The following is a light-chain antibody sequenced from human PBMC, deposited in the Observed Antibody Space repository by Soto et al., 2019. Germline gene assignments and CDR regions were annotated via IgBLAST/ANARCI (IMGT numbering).Light chain of an antibody. Sequence: AIRMTQSPSSLSASTGGRVTITCRASQGISSYLAWYQQKPGKAPKLLIYAASTLQSGVPSRFSGSGSGTDFTLTISCLQSEDFATYYCQQYYSYLTFGQGTRLEIK. CDR2: AAS. CDR1: QGISSY. J-gene: IGKJ5*01. V-gene: IGKV1-8*01. CDR3: QQYYSYLT.